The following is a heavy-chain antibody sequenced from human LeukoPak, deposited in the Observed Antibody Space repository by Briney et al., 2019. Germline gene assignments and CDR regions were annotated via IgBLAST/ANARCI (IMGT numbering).Heavy chain of an antibody. J-gene: IGHJ3*01. CDR2: VYADGYT. CDR1: GISVSNDY. V-gene: IGHV3-53*04. CDR3: ARDRRGEKDFDV. Sequence: GGSLRLSCAASGISVSNDYMSWVRQAPGKGLEWVSAVYADGYTRDAASVKGRFSISRHNSKNTVYLQMDNLRPEDTAVYYCARDRRGEKDFDVWGPGTMVTVSS.